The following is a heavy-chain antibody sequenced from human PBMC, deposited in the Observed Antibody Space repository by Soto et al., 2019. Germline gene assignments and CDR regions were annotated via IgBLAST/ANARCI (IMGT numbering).Heavy chain of an antibody. Sequence: SETLFLTCAFSGASIISYYWSWIRQPAGKGLEWIGRIYTRETITYNPSLKSRVTMSVETSKNQFSLNLSSVTAADTAIYYCATISYVGGTDYWGQGTLVTVSS. D-gene: IGHD5-18*01. CDR3: ATISYVGGTDY. CDR1: GASIISYY. CDR2: IYTRETI. J-gene: IGHJ4*02. V-gene: IGHV4-4*07.